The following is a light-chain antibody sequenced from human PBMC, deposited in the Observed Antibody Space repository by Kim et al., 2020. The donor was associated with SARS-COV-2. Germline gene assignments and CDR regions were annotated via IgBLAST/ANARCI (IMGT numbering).Light chain of an antibody. J-gene: IGLJ2*01. CDR3: NSRDSSGNHLV. V-gene: IGLV3-19*01. CDR2: GKN. Sequence: ALGQTVSITCQGDSLRSYCASWYQQKPGQAPVLVIYGKNNRPSGIPDRFSGSSSGNTASLTITGAQAEDEADYYCNSRDSSGNHLVFGGGTQLTVL. CDR1: SLRSYC.